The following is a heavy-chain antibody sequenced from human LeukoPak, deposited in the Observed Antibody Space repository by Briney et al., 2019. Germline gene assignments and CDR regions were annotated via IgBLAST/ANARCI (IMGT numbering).Heavy chain of an antibody. J-gene: IGHJ4*02. Sequence: GGSLRLSCAASGFTFSKAWMIWVRQAPGKGLEWVARIKTKPEGATTDYAAPVKGRFTISRDDSKNTLFLQMNSLKTEDTAVYYCTSSGSRWDYFDYWGQGTLATVSS. D-gene: IGHD4-23*01. CDR2: IKTKPEGATT. CDR3: TSSGSRWDYFDY. CDR1: GFTFSKAW. V-gene: IGHV3-15*05.